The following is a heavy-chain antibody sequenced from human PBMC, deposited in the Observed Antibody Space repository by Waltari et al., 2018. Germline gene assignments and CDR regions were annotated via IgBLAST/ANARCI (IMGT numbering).Heavy chain of an antibody. J-gene: IGHJ4*02. D-gene: IGHD1-26*01. CDR3: AKEGVVGATTGGLVDY. CDR1: GFTFSSYA. Sequence: EVQLLESGGGLVQPGGSLRLSCAASGFTFSSYAMSWVRQAPGEGLEWVSAISGSGGSTYYDNSVKGRFTISRDNSKNTLYLQMNSLRAEDTAVYYCAKEGVVGATTGGLVDYWGQGTLVTVSS. CDR2: ISGSGGST. V-gene: IGHV3-23*01.